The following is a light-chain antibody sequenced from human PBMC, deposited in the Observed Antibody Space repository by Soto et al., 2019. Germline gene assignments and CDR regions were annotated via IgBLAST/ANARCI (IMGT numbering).Light chain of an antibody. CDR2: AAY. Sequence: ASQGISNYLAWYQQKPGKAPKXIIYAAYTLQSGVPSRFSGSGSGTHFTLTISSLQPEDVATYYCQQLNSYPITFGQGTRLEIK. J-gene: IGKJ5*01. CDR1: QGISNY. V-gene: IGKV1-9*01. CDR3: QQLNSYPIT.